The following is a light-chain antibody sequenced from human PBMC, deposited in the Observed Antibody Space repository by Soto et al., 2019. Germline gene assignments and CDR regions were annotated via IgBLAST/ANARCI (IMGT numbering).Light chain of an antibody. J-gene: IGKJ5*01. CDR3: QQYNNWPFS. Sequence: EIVMTQSPATLSVSPGERATLSCRAGQGVTTNFAWYQQKSGQSPRLLIYDVSIRATGVQARFSGTGSETDFTLTIRGLQSEDSAVYFCQQYNNWPFSFGQGTRLEIK. CDR1: QGVTTN. V-gene: IGKV3-15*01. CDR2: DVS.